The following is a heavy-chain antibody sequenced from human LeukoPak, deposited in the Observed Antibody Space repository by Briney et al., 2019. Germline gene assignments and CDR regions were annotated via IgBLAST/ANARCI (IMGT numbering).Heavy chain of an antibody. D-gene: IGHD6-19*01. Sequence: GESLKISCQGSGYSFTSYWLGWVRQMPGKGLEWMGIIYPGDSDTRYSPSFQGQVTISADKSTSPAYLQWSSLKASDTAMYYCARRSSGWYQDYWGQGTLVTVSS. CDR2: IYPGDSDT. CDR1: GYSFTSYW. V-gene: IGHV5-51*01. J-gene: IGHJ4*02. CDR3: ARRSSGWYQDY.